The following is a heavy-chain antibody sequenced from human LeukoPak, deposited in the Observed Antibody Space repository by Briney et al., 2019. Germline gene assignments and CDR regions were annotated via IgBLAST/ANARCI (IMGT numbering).Heavy chain of an antibody. CDR3: ARDQTVYYDFWSGYSHFDY. CDR1: GFTFSSYS. CDR2: ISSSSTI. Sequence: GSLRLSCAASGFTFSSYSMNWVRQAPGKGLEWVSYISSSSTIYYADSVKGRFTISRDNDKNSLYLQMNSLRAEDTAVYYCARDQTVYYDFWSGYSHFDYWGQGTLVTVSS. V-gene: IGHV3-48*01. D-gene: IGHD3-3*01. J-gene: IGHJ4*02.